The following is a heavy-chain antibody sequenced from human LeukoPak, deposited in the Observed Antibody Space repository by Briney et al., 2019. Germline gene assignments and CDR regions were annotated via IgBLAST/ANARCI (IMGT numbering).Heavy chain of an antibody. J-gene: IGHJ4*02. D-gene: IGHD3-22*01. CDR1: GGSFSGYS. CDR2: INHSGST. CDR3: ARDSFDSRGYWYYFDY. V-gene: IGHV4-34*01. Sequence: SETLSLTCAVYGGSFSGYSWSWIRQPPGKGLEWIGEINHSGSTNYNPSLKSRVTISVDTSNNQFSLKLSSVTAADTAVYYCARDSFDSRGYWYYFDYWGQGILVTVSS.